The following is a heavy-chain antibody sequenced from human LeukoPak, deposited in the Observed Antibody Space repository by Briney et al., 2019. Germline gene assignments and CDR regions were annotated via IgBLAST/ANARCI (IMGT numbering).Heavy chain of an antibody. V-gene: IGHV3-23*01. D-gene: IGHD6-19*01. CDR2: LSTSGGST. CDR3: AKDRSGWYDIDD. CDR1: GFTFSSYA. J-gene: IGHJ4*02. Sequence: PGGSLRLSCAASGFTFSSYAMSWVRQAPGKGLEWVSGLSTSGGSTYYADSVKGRFTISRDNSKNTLYLQMNSLRAEATAVYYGAKDRSGWYDIDDWGQGTLVTVSS.